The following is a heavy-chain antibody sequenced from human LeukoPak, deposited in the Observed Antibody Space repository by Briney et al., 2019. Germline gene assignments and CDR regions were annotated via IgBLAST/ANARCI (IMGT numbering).Heavy chain of an antibody. D-gene: IGHD4-11*01. CDR2: ISYSGST. V-gene: IGHV4-39*01. CDR1: GGSISSSTYY. J-gene: IGHJ4*02. Sequence: SETLSLTCTVSGGSISSSTYYWGWIRQPPGKGLEWIGSISYSGSTYYNPSLKSRVTISVDTSKNQFSLKVNSVTAADTAVYYCARHRDYSVDYFDYWGQGTLVTVS. CDR3: ARHRDYSVDYFDY.